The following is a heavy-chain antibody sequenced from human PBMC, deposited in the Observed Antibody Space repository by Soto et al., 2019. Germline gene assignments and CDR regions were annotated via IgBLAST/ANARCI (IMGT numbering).Heavy chain of an antibody. CDR1: GGSVSNKTYY. Sequence: SETLSLTCSVSGGSVSNKTYYWSWIRQPPGKRLEWIGYVYYSGTTNYNPSLKSRVTISVDLFKNQFSLRLSSVTTADTALYYCARTTAVPNTLRSRYFFDYWGQGTLVTVSS. D-gene: IGHD4-17*01. J-gene: IGHJ4*02. V-gene: IGHV4-61*01. CDR3: ARTTAVPNTLRSRYFFDY. CDR2: VYYSGTT.